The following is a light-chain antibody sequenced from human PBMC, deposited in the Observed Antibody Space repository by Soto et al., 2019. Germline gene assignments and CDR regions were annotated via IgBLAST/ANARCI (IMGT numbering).Light chain of an antibody. CDR1: QSLSNTY. CDR2: AVS. Sequence: EIVLTQSPGTLSLSPGEGATLSCRASQSLSNTYLAWYQQKPGQAPRLLIYAVSSRATGIPDRFSGSGFGTDFTLTISSLQPEDFATYYCHQSYSTPWTFGQGTKVDIK. J-gene: IGKJ1*01. V-gene: IGKV3-20*01. CDR3: HQSYSTPWT.